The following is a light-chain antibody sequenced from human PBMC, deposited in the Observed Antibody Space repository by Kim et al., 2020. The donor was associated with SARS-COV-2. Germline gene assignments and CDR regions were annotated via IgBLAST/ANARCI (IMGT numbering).Light chain of an antibody. V-gene: IGKV1-39*01. CDR1: QSITTY. Sequence: SASVGDRVTITCRASQSITTYLNWYQQKPGKAPLLLIYAASSLQSGVPSRFSGSESGTDFTLTISSLQPEDFATYFCQQSHSIPYTFGQGTKLEIK. J-gene: IGKJ2*01. CDR2: AAS. CDR3: QQSHSIPYT.